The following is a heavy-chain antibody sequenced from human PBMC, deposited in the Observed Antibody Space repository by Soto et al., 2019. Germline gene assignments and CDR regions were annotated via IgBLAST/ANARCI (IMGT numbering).Heavy chain of an antibody. J-gene: IGHJ6*02. D-gene: IGHD3-3*01. Sequence: GESLKISCKGSGYSFTSYWIGWVRQMPGKGLEWMGIIYPGDSDTRYSPSFQGQVTISADKSISTAYLQWSSLKASDTAMYYCARLPARSGYYTDYYYYGMDVWGQGTTVTVS. CDR1: GYSFTSYW. V-gene: IGHV5-51*01. CDR2: IYPGDSDT. CDR3: ARLPARSGYYTDYYYYGMDV.